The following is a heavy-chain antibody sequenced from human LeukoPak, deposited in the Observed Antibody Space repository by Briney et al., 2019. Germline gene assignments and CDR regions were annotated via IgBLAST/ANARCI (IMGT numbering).Heavy chain of an antibody. CDR2: INPNSGVT. CDR3: ARDGPTTAVPFDY. D-gene: IGHD4-23*01. Sequence: ASVKVSCKASGYTFTDCYIHWVRQAPGQGLEWMGWINPNSGVTNYAQKFQGWVTMTRDTSISTAYMELSRLTSDDTAVYYCARDGPTTAVPFDYWGQGTLVSVSS. CDR1: GYTFTDCY. V-gene: IGHV1-2*04. J-gene: IGHJ4*02.